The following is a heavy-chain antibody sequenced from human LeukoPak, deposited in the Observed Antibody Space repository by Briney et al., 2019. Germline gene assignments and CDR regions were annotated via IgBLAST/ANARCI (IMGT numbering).Heavy chain of an antibody. CDR2: ISGGGGDT. Sequence: PGGSLRLSCAASGFTFSSYAMTWVRQAPGKGLEWVSAISGGGGDTYYADSVKGWFTISRDNSKNTLYLQMNSLRAEDTAVYYCAKVENQYSNTWGLSYYFDYWGQGTLVTVSS. V-gene: IGHV3-23*01. CDR3: AKVENQYSNTWGLSYYFDY. CDR1: GFTFSSYA. J-gene: IGHJ4*02. D-gene: IGHD6-13*01.